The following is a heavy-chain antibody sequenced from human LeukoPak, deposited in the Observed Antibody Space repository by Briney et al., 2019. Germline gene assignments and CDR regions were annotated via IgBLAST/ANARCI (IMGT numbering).Heavy chain of an antibody. V-gene: IGHV1-69*04. Sequence: SVKVSCKASGGTFSSYAISWVRQAPGQGLEWMGRIIPILGIANYAQKFQGRVTITADKSTSTAYMELSSLRSEDTAVYYCARGLRNSLGYCSSTSCLGWFDPGAREPWSPSPQ. CDR1: GGTFSSYA. D-gene: IGHD2-2*01. J-gene: IGHJ5*02. CDR2: IIPILGIA. CDR3: ARGLRNSLGYCSSTSCLGWFDP.